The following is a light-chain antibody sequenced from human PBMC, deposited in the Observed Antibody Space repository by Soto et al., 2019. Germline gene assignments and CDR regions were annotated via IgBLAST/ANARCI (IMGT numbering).Light chain of an antibody. CDR3: AAWNDSLSAPYV. Sequence: QSALTQPPSASGTPGQRVTISCSGSSSNIGSNYVYWYQQLPGTAPKLLIYRNNQRPSGVPDRFSGSKSGTSASLAISGLRSEDEADYYCAAWNDSLSAPYVFGPGTKVTV. CDR1: SSNIGSNY. J-gene: IGLJ1*01. CDR2: RNN. V-gene: IGLV1-47*01.